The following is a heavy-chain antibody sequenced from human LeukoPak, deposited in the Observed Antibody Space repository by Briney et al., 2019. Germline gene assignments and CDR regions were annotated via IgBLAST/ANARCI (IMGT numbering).Heavy chain of an antibody. CDR2: IYSSGST. CDR3: ARAGPHYGADY. D-gene: IGHD4-17*01. CDR1: GDSISTSSYY. J-gene: IGHJ4*02. V-gene: IGHV4-39*07. Sequence: SETLSLTCTVSGDSISTSSYYWVWIRQPPGKGLEWIGSIYSSGSTYYNPSLKSRVTISVDTSKNQFSLKLSSVTAADTAMYCCARAGPHYGADYWGQGTLVTVSS.